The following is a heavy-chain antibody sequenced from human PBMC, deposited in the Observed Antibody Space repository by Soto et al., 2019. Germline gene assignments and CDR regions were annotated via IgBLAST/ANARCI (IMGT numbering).Heavy chain of an antibody. Sequence: SDTLSLTCTVSGLSISSYYLSWIRQPAGKGLEWIGRINNSGRTNYNPSLRSRVTMSVDTSKNQFSLKLTSVTAADTAMYYCVRDVVFASGHSNWFDPWGQGTLVT. CDR1: GLSISSYY. CDR3: VRDVVFASGHSNWFDP. J-gene: IGHJ5*02. CDR2: INNSGRT. D-gene: IGHD3-10*01. V-gene: IGHV4-4*07.